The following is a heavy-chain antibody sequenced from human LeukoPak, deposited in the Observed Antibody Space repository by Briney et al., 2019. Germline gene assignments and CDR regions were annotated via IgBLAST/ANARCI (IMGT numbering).Heavy chain of an antibody. CDR2: IHTSGTM. D-gene: IGHD3-22*01. J-gene: IGHJ4*02. Sequence: SQTLSLTCTVSGGSVSTGSYYWSWIRQPAGRGLEWIGHIHTSGTMNYNASLKSRVRISVETSKNQFSLRLSSVTAADTAVYFCARGILRDYYDSSGFYHRGGVGYWGQGTLVTVSS. CDR1: GGSVSTGSYY. CDR3: ARGILRDYYDSSGFYHRGGVGY. V-gene: IGHV4-61*09.